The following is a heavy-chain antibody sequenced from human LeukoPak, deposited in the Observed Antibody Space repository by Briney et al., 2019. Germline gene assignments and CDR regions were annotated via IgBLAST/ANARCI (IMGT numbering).Heavy chain of an antibody. CDR1: GGSISSYY. V-gene: IGHV4-59*01. Sequence: SETLSLTCTVSGGSISSYYWSWIRQPPGKGLEWIGYIYYSGSTNYNPSLKSRVTISVDTSKNQFSLKLSSVTAADTAVYYCARVVVTQGGYYFDYWGQGTLVTVSS. J-gene: IGHJ4*02. CDR3: ARVVVTQGGYYFDY. CDR2: IYYSGST. D-gene: IGHD4-23*01.